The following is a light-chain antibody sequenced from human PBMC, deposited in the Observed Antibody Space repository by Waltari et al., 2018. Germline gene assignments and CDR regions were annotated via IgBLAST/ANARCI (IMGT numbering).Light chain of an antibody. Sequence: DIQLTQSPSFLSASIGDRVTITCRASQVISTYLAWYQQKPGKAPELLIYTASTLQSGVPSRFSGSGSGTEFTLTISSLQPEDLATYYCQQVHTLATFGGGTKVEIK. CDR3: QQVHTLAT. J-gene: IGKJ4*01. CDR1: QVISTY. V-gene: IGKV1-9*01. CDR2: TAS.